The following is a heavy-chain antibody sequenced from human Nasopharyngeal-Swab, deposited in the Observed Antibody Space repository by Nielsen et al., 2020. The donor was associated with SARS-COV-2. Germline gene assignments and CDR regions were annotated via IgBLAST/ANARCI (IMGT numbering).Heavy chain of an antibody. J-gene: IGHJ6*02. CDR1: GFTFSGYT. Sequence: GSLRLSCVASGFTFSGYTTNWVRQAPGKGLEWISSISSTTPYIYYADSVKGRFTISRDNSKNTLYLQMGSLRAEDMAVYYCVVAYYVWGSSRGMDVWGQGTTVTVSS. CDR3: VVAYYVWGSSRGMDV. D-gene: IGHD3-16*01. V-gene: IGHV3-21*01. CDR2: ISSTTPYI.